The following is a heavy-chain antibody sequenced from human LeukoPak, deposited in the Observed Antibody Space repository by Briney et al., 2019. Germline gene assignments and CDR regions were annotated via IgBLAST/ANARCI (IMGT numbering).Heavy chain of an antibody. Sequence: GGSLRLSCAASGFTFNNYAMSWVRQAPGKGLEWVSLISGSGGTTHSADSVKGRFTISRDNSRKMLYLQMSSLRAEDTAVYYCAKGRGDGYTYPLLFDYWGQGTLVTVSS. CDR2: ISGSGGTT. J-gene: IGHJ4*02. D-gene: IGHD5-24*01. V-gene: IGHV3-23*01. CDR1: GFTFNNYA. CDR3: AKGRGDGYTYPLLFDY.